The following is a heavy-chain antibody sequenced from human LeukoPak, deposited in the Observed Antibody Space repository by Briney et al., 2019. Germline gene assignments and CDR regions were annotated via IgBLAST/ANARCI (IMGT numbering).Heavy chain of an antibody. J-gene: IGHJ4*02. D-gene: IGHD6-19*01. V-gene: IGHV3-21*01. CDR2: ISSSISYI. CDR1: GFTFSSYS. Sequence: GGSLRLSCAASGFTFSSYSMNWVRQAPGKGLEWVPSISSSISYIYYADSVKGRFTISRDNAKNSLYLQMNSLRAEDTAVYYCARFIAVADGFDYWGQGTLVTVSS. CDR3: ARFIAVADGFDY.